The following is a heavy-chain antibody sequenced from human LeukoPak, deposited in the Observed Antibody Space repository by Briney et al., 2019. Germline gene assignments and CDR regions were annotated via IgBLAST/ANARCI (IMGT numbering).Heavy chain of an antibody. CDR1: GGTFSSYA. CDR3: ARHDSSGYHAFDI. V-gene: IGHV1-69*04. D-gene: IGHD3-22*01. J-gene: IGHJ3*02. CDR2: IIPILGIA. Sequence: SVKVSCKASGGTFSSYAISWVRQAPGQGLEWMGRIIPILGIANYAQKFQGRVTITADKSTSTAYMELSSLRSEDTAVYYCARHDSSGYHAFDIWGQGTMVTVSS.